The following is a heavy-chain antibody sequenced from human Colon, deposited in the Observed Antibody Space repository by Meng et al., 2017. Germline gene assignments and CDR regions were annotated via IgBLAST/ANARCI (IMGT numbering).Heavy chain of an antibody. J-gene: IGHJ5*02. CDR2: ISSTGSDR. V-gene: IGHV3-30*04. CDR3: ARDRRDSDTSYVRKTNRLDP. D-gene: IGHD1-14*01. CDR1: GFTFNAYV. Sequence: GGSLRLSCAASGFTFNAYVMHWVRQAPGKGLEWVAVISSTGSDRYYADSVKGRFTISRDNSKNTVSLQMNSLRAQDTALYYCARDRRDSDTSYVRKTNRLDPWGQGTLVTVSS.